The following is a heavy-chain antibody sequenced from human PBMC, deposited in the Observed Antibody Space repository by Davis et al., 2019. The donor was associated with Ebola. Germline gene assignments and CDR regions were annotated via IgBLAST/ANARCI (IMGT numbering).Heavy chain of an antibody. J-gene: IGHJ6*02. CDR2: IIPILGIA. D-gene: IGHD6-13*01. V-gene: IGHV1-69*02. CDR3: ARKGVHSSSWDGSSYYYYYGMDV. CDR1: GGTFSSYT. Sequence: AASVKVSCKASGGTFSSYTISWVRQAPGQGLEWMGRIIPILGIANYAQKFQGRVTITADKSTSTAYMELSSLRSEDTAVYYCARKGVHSSSWDGSSYYYYYGMDVWGQGTTVTVSS.